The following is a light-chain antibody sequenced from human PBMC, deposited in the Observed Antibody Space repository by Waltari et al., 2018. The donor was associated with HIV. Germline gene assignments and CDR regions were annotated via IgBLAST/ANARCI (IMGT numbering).Light chain of an antibody. V-gene: IGLV3-21*02. CDR2: DDV. CDR1: NIGSKN. Sequence: SFVPTQPPSVSVAPGQTARITCGANNIGSKNVHWYQQKSGHAPVLVVYDDVGRPSGIPGRFSGSNSGNTAILTISRVEAGDEADYYCQVWDSSSDHLFGGGTKLTVL. CDR3: QVWDSSSDHL. J-gene: IGLJ2*01.